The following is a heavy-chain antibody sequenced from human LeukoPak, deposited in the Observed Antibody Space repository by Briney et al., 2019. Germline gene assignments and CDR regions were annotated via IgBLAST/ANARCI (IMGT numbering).Heavy chain of an antibody. CDR2: IWYDGSNK. J-gene: IGHJ4*02. V-gene: IGHV3-33*06. Sequence: GGSLRLSCAASGFRFSSYGMHWVRQAPGKGLEWVAVIWYDGSNKYYADSAKGRFTISRDNSKNTLYLQMNSLRAEDTAVYYCAKERAAAVEGYFDYWGQGTLVTVSS. CDR3: AKERAAAVEGYFDY. CDR1: GFRFSSYG. D-gene: IGHD6-13*01.